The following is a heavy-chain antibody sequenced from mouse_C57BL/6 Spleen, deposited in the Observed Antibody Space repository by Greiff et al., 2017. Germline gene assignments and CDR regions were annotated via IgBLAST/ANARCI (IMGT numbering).Heavy chain of an antibody. CDR2: IDPETGGT. CDR1: GYTFTDYE. D-gene: IGHD1-1*01. J-gene: IGHJ2*01. CDR3: TRGYYGSSSPDYFDY. Sequence: QVQLQQSGAELVRPGASVTLSCKASGYTFTDYEMHWVKQTPVHGLEWIGAIDPETGGTAYNQKFKGTAILTADKSSRTAYMELRSLTSEDSAVYDCTRGYYGSSSPDYFDYWGQGTTLTVSS. V-gene: IGHV1-15*01.